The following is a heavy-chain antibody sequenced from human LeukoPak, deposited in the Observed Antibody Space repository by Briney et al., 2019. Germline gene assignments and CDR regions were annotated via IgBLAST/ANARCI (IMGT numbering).Heavy chain of an antibody. J-gene: IGHJ3*02. CDR2: IDQDGSAK. CDR1: GFTFSNYW. D-gene: IGHD3-3*02. Sequence: SGGSLRLSCGASGFTFSNYWMTWVRQAPRKGLEWVANIDQDGSAKYYVGSVKGRFTISRDNAKKSLYLQMNSLRVDDTAVYHCATDSFSISSISPPGADAFDIWGQGTMVTVSS. V-gene: IGHV3-7*01. CDR3: ATDSFSISSISPPGADAFDI.